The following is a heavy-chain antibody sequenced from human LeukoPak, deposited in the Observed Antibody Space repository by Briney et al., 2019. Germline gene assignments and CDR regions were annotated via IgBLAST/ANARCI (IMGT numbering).Heavy chain of an antibody. CDR3: ARGYSSGWFLGPEQYFDY. Sequence: SCKASGYTFTSYGMSWVRQVPGKGLEWVANINQDGSEKYYVDSVKGRFTISRDNAKNSLYLQMNSLRAEDTAVYYCARGYSSGWFLGPEQYFDYWGQGTLVTVSS. CDR1: GYTFTSYG. D-gene: IGHD6-19*01. J-gene: IGHJ4*02. V-gene: IGHV3-7*04. CDR2: INQDGSEK.